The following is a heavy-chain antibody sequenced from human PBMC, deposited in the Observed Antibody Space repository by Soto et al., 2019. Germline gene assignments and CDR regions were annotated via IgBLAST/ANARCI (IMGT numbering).Heavy chain of an antibody. CDR2: IYHSGSI. D-gene: IGHD3-9*01. J-gene: IGHJ4*02. Sequence: KPSETLSLTCAVSGGSISSGGYSWSWIRQPPGKGLEWIGYIYHSGSIYYNPSLKSRVTISVDRSKNQFSLKLSSVTAADTALYYCATYYDIFQYWGQGTLVTVSS. CDR1: GGSISSGGYS. CDR3: ATYYDIFQY. V-gene: IGHV4-30-2*01.